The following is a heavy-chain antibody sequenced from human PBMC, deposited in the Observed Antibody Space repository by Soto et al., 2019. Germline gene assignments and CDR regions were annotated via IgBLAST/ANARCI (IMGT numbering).Heavy chain of an antibody. CDR1: GFTFSSDA. CDR3: ARCQGYRSGCRSGYFDY. CDR2: ISNDGSYK. V-gene: IGHV3-30*04. Sequence: QVQLVESGGGVVQPGRSLRLSCAASGFTFSSDAVHWVRQAPGKGLEWVSVISNDGSYKNYADSVKGRFTISRDNSKNTLYLQMNSLRGEDTAVYYCARCQGYRSGCRSGYFDYWGQGTLVTVSS. J-gene: IGHJ4*02. D-gene: IGHD6-19*01.